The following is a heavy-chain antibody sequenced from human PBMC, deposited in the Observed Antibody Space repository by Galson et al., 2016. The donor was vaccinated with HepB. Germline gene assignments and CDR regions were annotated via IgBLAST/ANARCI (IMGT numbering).Heavy chain of an antibody. CDR3: AKAGGKHYTPFDP. J-gene: IGHJ5*02. D-gene: IGHD2-2*02. Sequence: SLRLSCAASAFTFRNYGMHWVRQAPGKGLEWVALISNDGSIKYYADSVKGRFTISRDNSKNTLYLQMNSLRAEDTAVYYCAKAGGKHYTPFDPWGQGTLVTVSS. CDR1: AFTFRNYG. CDR2: ISNDGSIK. V-gene: IGHV3-30*18.